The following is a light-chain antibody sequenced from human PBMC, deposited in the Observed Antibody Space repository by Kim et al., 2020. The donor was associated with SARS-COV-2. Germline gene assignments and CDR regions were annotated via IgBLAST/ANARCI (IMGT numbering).Light chain of an antibody. V-gene: IGKV1-6*01. Sequence: AIQMTQSPSSLSASVGDRVTITCRASQGIRNDLGWYQQKPGRAPNLLIYATSTLRSVVPSRFSGSGSGTDFTLTISSLQPEDVATYYCLQDYDYPLTFGGGTKVDIK. CDR3: LQDYDYPLT. CDR1: QGIRND. CDR2: ATS. J-gene: IGKJ4*01.